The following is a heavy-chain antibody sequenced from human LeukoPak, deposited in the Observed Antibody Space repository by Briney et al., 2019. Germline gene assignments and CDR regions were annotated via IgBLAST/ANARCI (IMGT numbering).Heavy chain of an antibody. CDR3: ATPSTVTTNDAFDI. CDR1: GGSFSGYY. J-gene: IGHJ3*02. D-gene: IGHD4-17*01. V-gene: IGHV4-34*01. CDR2: INHSGST. Sequence: PSETLSLTCAVYGGSFSGYYWSWIRQPPGKGLEWIGEINHSGSTNYNPSLKSRVTISVDTPKNQFSLKLSSVTAADTAVYYCATPSTVTTNDAFDIWGQGTMVTVSS.